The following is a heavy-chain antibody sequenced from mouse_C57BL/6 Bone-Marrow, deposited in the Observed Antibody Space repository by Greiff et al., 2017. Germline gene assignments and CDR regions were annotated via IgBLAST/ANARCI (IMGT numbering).Heavy chain of an antibody. CDR2: ISSGSSTI. V-gene: IGHV5-17*01. CDR3: ARRDYGSSPHWYFDV. D-gene: IGHD1-1*01. Sequence: DVMLVESGGGLVKPGGSLKLSCAASGFTFSDYGMHWVRQAPEKGLEWVAYISSGSSTIYYADTVKGRFTISRDNAKNTLFLQMTSLRSEDTAMYYCARRDYGSSPHWYFDVWGTGTTVTVSS. CDR1: GFTFSDYG. J-gene: IGHJ1*03.